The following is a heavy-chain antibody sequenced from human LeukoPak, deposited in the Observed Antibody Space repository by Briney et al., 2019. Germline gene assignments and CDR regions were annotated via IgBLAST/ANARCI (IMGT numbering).Heavy chain of an antibody. CDR1: GYTFTSYD. V-gene: IGHV1-8*01. Sequence: ASVKVSCKASGYTFTSYDINWVRQATGQGLEWMGWMNPNSGNTGYAQKFQGRVTMTRNTSISTAYMELSSPRSEDTAVYYCARGSSGWYVRYYFDYWGQGTLVTVSS. CDR3: ARGSSGWYVRYYFDY. D-gene: IGHD6-19*01. CDR2: MNPNSGNT. J-gene: IGHJ4*02.